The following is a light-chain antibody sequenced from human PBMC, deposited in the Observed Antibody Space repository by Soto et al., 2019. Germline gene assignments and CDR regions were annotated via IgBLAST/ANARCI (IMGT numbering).Light chain of an antibody. CDR3: QQYGSSGT. Sequence: DSQMTQSPSSLAASVGDSFTMTCRASQSIASYVNWYQQKPGKAPKLLIHAASSLQSGVPSRFSGSGSGTDFTLTISRLEPEDFAVYYCQQYGSSGTFGQGTKVDIK. CDR2: AAS. V-gene: IGKV1-39*01. CDR1: QSIASY. J-gene: IGKJ1*01.